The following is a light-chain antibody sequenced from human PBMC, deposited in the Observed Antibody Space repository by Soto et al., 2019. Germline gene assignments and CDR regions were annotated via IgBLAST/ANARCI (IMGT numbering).Light chain of an antibody. J-gene: IGKJ1*01. V-gene: IGKV1-5*03. CDR2: KAS. Sequence: IQITHSPSTLPASVLYKVTITCRASQSVRNYLAWYQQKPGKAPRLLIYKASNLESGVPSRFSGSGSETEFTLTISSLQPDDIGTYYCQQNNRYSWTFGQGTKVDNK. CDR3: QQNNRYSWT. CDR1: QSVRNY.